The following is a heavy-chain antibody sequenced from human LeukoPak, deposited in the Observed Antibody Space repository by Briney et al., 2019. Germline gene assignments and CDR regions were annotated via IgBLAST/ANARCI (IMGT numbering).Heavy chain of an antibody. CDR2: INHSGST. J-gene: IGHJ6*03. V-gene: IGHV4-34*01. D-gene: IGHD3-10*01. CDR3: ARGAVGETSYYYHYYMDV. Sequence: SETLSLTCAVYGGSFSGYYWSWIRQPPGKGLEWIGEINHSGSTNYNPSLKSRVTISVDKSKNQFSLKLSSVTAADTAVYYCARGAVGETSYYYHYYMDVWGKGTTVTVSS. CDR1: GGSFSGYY.